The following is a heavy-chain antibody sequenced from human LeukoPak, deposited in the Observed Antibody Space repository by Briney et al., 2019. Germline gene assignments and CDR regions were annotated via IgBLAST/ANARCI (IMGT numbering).Heavy chain of an antibody. CDR3: ARDQGYQLLDP. V-gene: IGHV3-74*01. Sequence: GGSLRLSCAASGFTFSKNWMHWVRQAPGKGLVWVSRINSDGSSTNYADSVKGRFTISRDNAKNTLYLQMNSLRAEDTAVYYCARDQGYQLLDPWGQGTLVTVSS. CDR2: INSDGSST. J-gene: IGHJ5*02. CDR1: GFTFSKNW. D-gene: IGHD2-2*01.